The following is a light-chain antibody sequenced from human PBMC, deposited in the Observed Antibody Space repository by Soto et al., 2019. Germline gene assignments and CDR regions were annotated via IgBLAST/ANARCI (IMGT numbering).Light chain of an antibody. Sequence: EIVLTQSPATLSLSPGERATLSCRASQSVSSYLAWYQQKPGQAPRLLIYDASNRATGIPARFSGSGSGTAFTLTISSREPEDFAVYYCQQRSNWPGYTFGQGTKLEIK. J-gene: IGKJ2*01. CDR3: QQRSNWPGYT. CDR2: DAS. CDR1: QSVSSY. V-gene: IGKV3-11*01.